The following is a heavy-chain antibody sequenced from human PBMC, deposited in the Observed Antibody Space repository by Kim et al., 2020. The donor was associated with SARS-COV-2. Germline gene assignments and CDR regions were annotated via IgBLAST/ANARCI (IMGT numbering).Heavy chain of an antibody. J-gene: IGHJ3*02. Sequence: SETLSLTCNVSGGYFGGFYWSWIRQPPGKGLEWIGEINHSRATSCHPSLKSRVTMSVDTSKNQFSLKLTAVTTADTAIYYCARVKSVDLGSTNAFDIWG. V-gene: IGHV4-34*01. CDR3: ARVKSVDLGSTNAFDI. CDR1: GGYFGGFY. CDR2: INHSRAT. D-gene: IGHD6-19*01.